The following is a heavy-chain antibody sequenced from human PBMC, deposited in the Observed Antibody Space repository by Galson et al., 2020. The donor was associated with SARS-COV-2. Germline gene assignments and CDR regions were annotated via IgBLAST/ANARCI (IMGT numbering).Heavy chain of an antibody. Sequence: SKTLSLTCSVSGGSMSKYYWSWIRQSPGKGLEWIGNIYYSGGTKYNPSLKSRVSMSVDTSENQFSLKLNSVTAADPAVYYCARVGGNDGWNWFDPWGQGTLVTVSS. CDR2: IYYSGGT. CDR1: GGSMSKYY. CDR3: ARVGGNDGWNWFDP. D-gene: IGHD1-1*01. V-gene: IGHV4-59*01. J-gene: IGHJ5*02.